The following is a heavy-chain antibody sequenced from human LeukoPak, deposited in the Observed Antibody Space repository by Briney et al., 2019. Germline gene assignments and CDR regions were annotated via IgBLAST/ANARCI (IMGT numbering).Heavy chain of an antibody. V-gene: IGHV3-66*02. CDR1: GFTVSSNY. J-gene: IGHJ4*02. CDR3: ARGPRATTVTGY. Sequence: GGSLRLSCAASGFTVSSNYMSWVRQAPGKGLEWVSVIYSGGSTYYADSVKGRFTISRDNSKNTLNLQMNSLRAEDTAVYYCARGPRATTVTGYWGQGTLVTVSS. CDR2: IYSGGST. D-gene: IGHD4-11*01.